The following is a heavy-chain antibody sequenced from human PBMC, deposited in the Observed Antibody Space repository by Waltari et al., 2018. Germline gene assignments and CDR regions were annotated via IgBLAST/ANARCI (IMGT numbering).Heavy chain of an antibody. CDR1: GFAFSRFA. J-gene: IGHJ4*02. D-gene: IGHD1-26*01. Sequence: QVQLVESGGGVVQPGRSLRLSCAAFGFAFSRFAMHWVRQAPGKGRGWVGVITYDWSNKYYEDSVKGRFTISRETSRNTLYLQMNSLRVEDTAVYFCAKDLWRVTNREGLAIDYWGQGTLVTVSS. CDR2: ITYDWSNK. CDR3: AKDLWRVTNREGLAIDY. V-gene: IGHV3-30*04.